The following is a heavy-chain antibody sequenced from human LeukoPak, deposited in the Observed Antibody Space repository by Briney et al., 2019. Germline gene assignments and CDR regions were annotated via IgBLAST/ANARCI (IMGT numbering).Heavy chain of an antibody. CDR1: GGSISSSNW. V-gene: IGHV4-4*02. CDR2: IYHRGNT. Sequence: PSGTLSLTCVVSGGSISSSNWWNWDRQPPGKGLEWIGEIYHRGNTNYNPSLKSRVTMSLERSRNRFSLNLSSMTAADTAMYYCARSSYDTSGSYYFDYWGQGALVTVSS. J-gene: IGHJ4*02. D-gene: IGHD3-22*01. CDR3: ARSSYDTSGSYYFDY.